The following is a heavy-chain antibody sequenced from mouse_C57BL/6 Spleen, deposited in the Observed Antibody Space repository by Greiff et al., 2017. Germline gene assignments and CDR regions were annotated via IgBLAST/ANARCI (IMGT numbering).Heavy chain of an antibody. D-gene: IGHD2-4*01. J-gene: IGHJ3*01. CDR2: IRLKSDNYAT. CDR3: TYYDYDEAWFAY. V-gene: IGHV6-3*01. CDR1: GFTFSNYW. Sequence: LQQSGGGLVQPGGSMKLSCVASGFTFSNYWMNWVRQSPEKGLEWVAQIRLKSDNYATHYAESVKGRFTISRDDSKSSVYLQMNNLRAEDTGIYYCTYYDYDEAWFAYWGQGTLVTVSA.